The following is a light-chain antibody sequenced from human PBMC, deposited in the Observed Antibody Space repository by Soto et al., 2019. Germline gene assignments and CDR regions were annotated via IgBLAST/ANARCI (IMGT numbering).Light chain of an antibody. Sequence: QSVLTQPPSASGTPGQRVTISCSGSGSNIGPNTVNWYQQLPGMAPKLLIYRNNQRPSGVPDRFPGSKSGTSASLAISGLQSEDEADYYCAVWDDSLIGPIFGGGTKLTVL. CDR2: RNN. CDR1: GSNIGPNT. CDR3: AVWDDSLIGPI. V-gene: IGLV1-44*01. J-gene: IGLJ2*01.